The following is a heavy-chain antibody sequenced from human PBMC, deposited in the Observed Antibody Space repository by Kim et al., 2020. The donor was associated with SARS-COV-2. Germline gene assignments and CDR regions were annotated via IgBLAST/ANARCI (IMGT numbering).Heavy chain of an antibody. CDR3: AREGKYCSGGSCVTLFDY. Sequence: KCRFTISRDNAKNSLYLQMNSLRAEDTAVYYCAREGKYCSGGSCVTLFDYWGQGTLVTVSS. D-gene: IGHD2-15*01. V-gene: IGHV3-11*06. J-gene: IGHJ4*02.